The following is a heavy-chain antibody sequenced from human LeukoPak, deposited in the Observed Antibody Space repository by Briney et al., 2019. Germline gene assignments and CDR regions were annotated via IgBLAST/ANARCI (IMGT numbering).Heavy chain of an antibody. CDR2: IYYSGST. CDR1: GGSIITYY. V-gene: IGHV4-59*12. CDR3: ARESGYCSSTSCYRAGWFDP. Sequence: PSETLSLTHTVSGGSIITYYRKWTRQPPGKGLEWIGYIYYSGSTKYNPSLKSRVTISVDRSKNQFSLKLSSVTAADTAVYYCARESGYCSSTSCYRAGWFDPWGQGTLVTVSS. J-gene: IGHJ5*02. D-gene: IGHD2-2*02.